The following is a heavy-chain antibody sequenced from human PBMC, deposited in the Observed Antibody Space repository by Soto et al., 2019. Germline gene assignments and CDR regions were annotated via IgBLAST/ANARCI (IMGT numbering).Heavy chain of an antibody. V-gene: IGHV3-30-3*01. J-gene: IGHJ4*02. CDR2: ISYDGSNK. D-gene: IGHD2-8*01. CDR3: ARGANIVLIVYASFDY. Sequence: PGGSLRLSWAASGFTFSSYAMHWLRHAPGKGLEWVAVISYDGSNKYYADSVKGRFTISRDNSKNTLYLQMNSLRAEDTAVYYCARGANIVLIVYASFDYWGQGTLVTV. CDR1: GFTFSSYA.